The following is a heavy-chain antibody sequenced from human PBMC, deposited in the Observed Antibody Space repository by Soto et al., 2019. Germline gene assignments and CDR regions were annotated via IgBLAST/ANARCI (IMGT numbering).Heavy chain of an antibody. CDR1: GASLNSGGYY. CDR2: IYYSGTS. CDR3: AASLRGDIVVV. V-gene: IGHV4-31*03. J-gene: IGHJ4*02. Sequence: QVQLQESGPGLVKPSQTLSLTCNVSGASLNSGGYYWTWIRQHPGKGLEWIGYIYYSGTSYYNPSLKSRVTIPADTSNNRFSLSLTSVTVADTAVYYCAASLRGDIVVVWGQGTLVTVSS. D-gene: IGHD2-15*01.